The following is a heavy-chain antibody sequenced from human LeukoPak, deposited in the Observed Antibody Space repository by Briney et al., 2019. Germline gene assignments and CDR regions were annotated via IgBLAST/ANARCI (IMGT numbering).Heavy chain of an antibody. J-gene: IGHJ4*02. CDR3: ARSIAAAGYDY. V-gene: IGHV1-18*01. D-gene: IGHD6-13*01. CDR1: GYTFTSYG. CDR2: ISAYNGNT. Sequence: GASVKVSCKASGYTFTSYGISWVRQAPGQGLEWMGRISAYNGNTNYAQKLQGRVTMTTDTHTSTAYKELRSLISDATAVYYCARSIAAAGYDYWGQGTLVTVSS.